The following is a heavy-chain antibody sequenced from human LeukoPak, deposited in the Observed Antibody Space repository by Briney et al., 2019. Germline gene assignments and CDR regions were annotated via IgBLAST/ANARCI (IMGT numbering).Heavy chain of an antibody. J-gene: IGHJ4*02. CDR2: INHSGST. D-gene: IGHD3-10*01. CDR1: GGSFSGYY. V-gene: IGHV4-34*01. Sequence: SETLSLTCAVYGGSFSGYYWSWIRQPPGKGLEWIGEINHSGSTNYNPSLKSRVTISVDTSKNQFSLKLSSVTAADTAVYYCARHGTPLRYGSGNYYKGAPFDYWGQGTLVSVSS. CDR3: ARHGTPLRYGSGNYYKGAPFDY.